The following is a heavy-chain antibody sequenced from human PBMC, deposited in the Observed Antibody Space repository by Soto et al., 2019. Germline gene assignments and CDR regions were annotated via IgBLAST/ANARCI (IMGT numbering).Heavy chain of an antibody. CDR2: FNPTGDTA. CDR3: ARGGRIVDTGIGYYYYHAMDV. J-gene: IGHJ6*02. CDR1: GYPFTSYY. Sequence: QVQLVQSGAEVKKPGASLKASCKASGYPFTSYYINWVRQAPGQGLEWMGIFNPTGDTASYAQKLQGRVTMTRDTSTGTAYMELGSLRSEDTAVYYCARGGRIVDTGIGYYYYHAMDVWGQGTTVTVS. V-gene: IGHV1-46*01. D-gene: IGHD5-18*01.